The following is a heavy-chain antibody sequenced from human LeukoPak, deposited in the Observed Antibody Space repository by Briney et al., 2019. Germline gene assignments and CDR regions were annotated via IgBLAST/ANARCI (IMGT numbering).Heavy chain of an antibody. CDR1: GGSISSYY. V-gene: IGHV4-59*08. J-gene: IGHJ4*02. Sequence: PSETLSLTCTVSGGSISSYYWSWIRQPPGKGLEWIGYIYYSGSTNYNPSLKSRVTISVDTSKNQFSLKLSSVTAADTAVYYCARHVRARGSVDYWGQGTLVTVSS. CDR2: IYYSGST. CDR3: ARHVRARGSVDY. D-gene: IGHD3-10*01.